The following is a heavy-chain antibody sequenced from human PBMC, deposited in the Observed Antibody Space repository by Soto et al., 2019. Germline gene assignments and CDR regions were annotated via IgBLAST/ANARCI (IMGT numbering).Heavy chain of an antibody. CDR3: AKDPGGNYGLYYYYYYYMDV. J-gene: IGHJ6*03. Sequence: PGGSLRLSCSASGFSFNSYAMHWVRQTPGKGLEWVAVISYDGSDKYYADSVKGRFTISRDNSKNTLYLQMNSLRAEDTAVYYCAKDPGGNYGLYYYYYYYMDVWGKGTTVTVSS. CDR1: GFSFNSYA. D-gene: IGHD4-4*01. V-gene: IGHV3-30*04. CDR2: ISYDGSDK.